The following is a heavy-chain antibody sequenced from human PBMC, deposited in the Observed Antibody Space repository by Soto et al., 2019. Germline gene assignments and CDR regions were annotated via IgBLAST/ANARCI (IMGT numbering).Heavy chain of an antibody. Sequence: ASVKVSCKVSGYTLTELSMHWVRQAPGKGLEWMGGFDPEDGETIYAQKFQGRVTMTEDTSTDTAYMELSSLRSEDTAVYYCATLMYYDFWSGYSFDYWGQGTLVTVSS. V-gene: IGHV1-24*01. CDR3: ATLMYYDFWSGYSFDY. CDR2: FDPEDGET. J-gene: IGHJ4*02. D-gene: IGHD3-3*01. CDR1: GYTLTELS.